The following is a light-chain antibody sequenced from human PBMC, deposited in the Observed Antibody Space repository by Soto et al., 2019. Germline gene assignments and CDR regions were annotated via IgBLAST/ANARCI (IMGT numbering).Light chain of an antibody. V-gene: IGKV3-15*01. J-gene: IGKJ4*01. CDR2: GAS. Sequence: EIVLTQSPATLSVSPGERATLSCRASQSVRSNLAWYQQKPGQGPRLLIFGASTRATNIPARFSGSGSGTEFTLTISSLQSEDFAVYYCQQYNSWPLTFGGGTKVDIK. CDR1: QSVRSN. CDR3: QQYNSWPLT.